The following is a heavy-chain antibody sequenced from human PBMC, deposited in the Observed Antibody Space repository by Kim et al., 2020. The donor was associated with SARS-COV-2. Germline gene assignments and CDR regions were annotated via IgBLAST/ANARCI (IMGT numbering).Heavy chain of an antibody. Sequence: SVKVSCKASGGTFSSYAISWVRQAPGQGLEWMGGIIPIFGTANYAQKFQGRVTITADESTSTAYMELSSLRSEDTAVYYCARGHPEMATNYYYGMDVWGQGTTVTVSS. V-gene: IGHV1-69*13. D-gene: IGHD5-12*01. J-gene: IGHJ6*02. CDR3: ARGHPEMATNYYYGMDV. CDR1: GGTFSSYA. CDR2: IIPIFGTA.